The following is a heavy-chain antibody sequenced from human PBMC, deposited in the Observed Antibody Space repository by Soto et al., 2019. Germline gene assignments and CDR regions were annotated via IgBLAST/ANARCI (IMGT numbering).Heavy chain of an antibody. CDR1: GGSISSSSYY. Sequence: SETLSLTCTVSGGSISSSSYYWGWIRQPPGKGLEWIGSIYYSGSTYYNPSLKSRVTISVDTSKNQFSLKLSSVTAADTAVYYCARHFVSLDDYGDYGTVDYYYYMDVWGKGTTVTSP. CDR2: IYYSGST. J-gene: IGHJ6*03. D-gene: IGHD4-17*01. V-gene: IGHV4-39*01. CDR3: ARHFVSLDDYGDYGTVDYYYYMDV.